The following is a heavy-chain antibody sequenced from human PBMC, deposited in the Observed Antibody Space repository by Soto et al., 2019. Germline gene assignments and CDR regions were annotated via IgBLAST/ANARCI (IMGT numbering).Heavy chain of an antibody. Sequence: SVKVSCKASGGTFSSYTISWVRQAPGQGLEWMGRIIPILGIAHYAQKFQGRVTITADKSTSTAFMELSSLRSEDTAVYYCARLEMPNWYFDLWGRGTLVTVSS. CDR1: GGTFSSYT. V-gene: IGHV1-69*02. J-gene: IGHJ2*01. CDR3: ARLEMPNWYFDL. D-gene: IGHD2-2*01. CDR2: IIPILGIA.